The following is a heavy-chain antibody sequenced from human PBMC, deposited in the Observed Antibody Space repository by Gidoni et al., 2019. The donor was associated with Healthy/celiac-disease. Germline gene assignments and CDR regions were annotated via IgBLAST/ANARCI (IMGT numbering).Heavy chain of an antibody. D-gene: IGHD3-10*01. CDR2: ISSSSSYI. J-gene: IGHJ4*02. CDR1: GFTFSSYS. V-gene: IGHV3-21*01. CDR3: ARGSDYYGSGSYHDY. Sequence: EVQLVESGGGLVKPGGSLRLSCAASGFTFSSYSMNWVRQAPGKGLEWVSSISSSSSYIYYADSVKGRFTISRDNAKNSLYLQMNSLRAEDTAVYYCARGSDYYGSGSYHDYWGQGTLVTVSS.